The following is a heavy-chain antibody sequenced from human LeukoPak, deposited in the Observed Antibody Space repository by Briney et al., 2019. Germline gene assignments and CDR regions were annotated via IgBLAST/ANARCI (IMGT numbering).Heavy chain of an antibody. Sequence: SETLSLTCAVHGGSFSGYYWSWIRQPPGKGLEWIGEINHSGSTNYNPSLKSRVTISVDTSKNQFSLKLSSVTAADTAVYYCARGTRNAFDIWGQGTMVTVSS. CDR3: ARGTRNAFDI. CDR1: GGSFSGYY. CDR2: INHSGST. V-gene: IGHV4-34*01. D-gene: IGHD2-2*01. J-gene: IGHJ3*02.